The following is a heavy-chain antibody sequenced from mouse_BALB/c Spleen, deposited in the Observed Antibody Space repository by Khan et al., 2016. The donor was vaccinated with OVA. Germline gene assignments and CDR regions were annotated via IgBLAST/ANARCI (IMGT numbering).Heavy chain of an antibody. V-gene: IGHV9-3-1*01. Sequence: QIQLVQSGPELRKPGETVKISCKASGYTFTNYGMNWVKQSPGQALKWMGWINTYTGEPTYADYFKGRFAFSLETSASTAYLQINNLKNEDTATYFCARPPCLSYTLGYCGQGTSVTVAS. CDR3: ARPPCLSYTLGY. J-gene: IGHJ4*01. CDR2: INTYTGEP. CDR1: GYTFTNYG.